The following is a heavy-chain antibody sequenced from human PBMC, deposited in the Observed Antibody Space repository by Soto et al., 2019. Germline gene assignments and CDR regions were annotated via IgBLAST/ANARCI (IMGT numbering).Heavy chain of an antibody. CDR2: IYPGDSDT. V-gene: IGHV5-51*01. J-gene: IGHJ6*03. CDR3: ARQFNLYSPPTIFGVALDTNYYYYYMDV. D-gene: IGHD3-3*01. CDR1: GYSFTSYW. Sequence: GESLKISCKGSGYSFTSYWIGWVRQMPGKGLEWMGIIYPGDSDTRYSPSFQGQVTISADKSISTAYLQWSSLKASDTAMYYCARQFNLYSPPTIFGVALDTNYYYYYMDVWGKGTTVTVSS.